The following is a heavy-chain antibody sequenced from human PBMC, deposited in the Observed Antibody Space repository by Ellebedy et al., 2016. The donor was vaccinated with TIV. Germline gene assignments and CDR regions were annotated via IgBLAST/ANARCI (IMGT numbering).Heavy chain of an antibody. D-gene: IGHD6-19*01. CDR3: ARGSGSGWYRIFDY. Sequence: ASVKVSCKASGYTFTGYYMHWVRQAPGQGLEWMGWINPNSGGTKYAQKFQGRVTMTRDTSISTAYMELSRLRSDDTAVYYCARGSGSGWYRIFDYWGQGTLVTVSS. CDR1: GYTFTGYY. CDR2: INPNSGGT. J-gene: IGHJ4*02. V-gene: IGHV1-2*02.